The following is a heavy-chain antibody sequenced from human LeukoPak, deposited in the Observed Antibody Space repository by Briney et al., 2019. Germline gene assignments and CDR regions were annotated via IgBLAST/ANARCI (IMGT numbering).Heavy chain of an antibody. V-gene: IGHV4-59*08. D-gene: IGHD2/OR15-2a*01. CDR1: GGSISSYY. CDR3: ARSISIYYFDY. J-gene: IGHJ4*02. CDR2: IYYSGST. Sequence: PSETLSLTCTVSGGSISSYYWNWIRQPPGKGLEGIGYIYYSGSTNYNPSLKSRVTISVDTSKNQFSLKLSSVTAADTAVYYCARSISIYYFDYWGQGTLVTVSS.